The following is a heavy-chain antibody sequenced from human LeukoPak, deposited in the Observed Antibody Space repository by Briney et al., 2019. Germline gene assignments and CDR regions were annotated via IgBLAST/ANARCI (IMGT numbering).Heavy chain of an antibody. J-gene: IGHJ3*02. V-gene: IGHV1-69*13. CDR1: GYTFTSYG. CDR2: IIPIFGTA. D-gene: IGHD3-22*01. CDR3: ASNVLDYYDSSGKHAFDI. Sequence: SVKVSCKASGYTFTSYGISWVRQAPGQGLEWMGGIIPIFGTANYAQKFQGRVTITADESTSTAYMELSSLRSEDTAVYYCASNVLDYYDSSGKHAFDIWGQGTMVTVSS.